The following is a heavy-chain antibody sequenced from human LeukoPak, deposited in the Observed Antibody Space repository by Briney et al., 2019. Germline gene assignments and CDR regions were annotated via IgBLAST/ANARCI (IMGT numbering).Heavy chain of an antibody. CDR3: AKDDAYLQYDD. J-gene: IGHJ4*02. D-gene: IGHD5-24*01. CDR1: GYSFTGYY. V-gene: IGHV1-2*02. CDR2: INPNSGGT. Sequence: ASVKVSCKASGYSFTGYYMHWVRQAPGQGLEWMGWINPNSGGTNYAQKFQDRVTMTRDTSISTAYMELSRLRSDDTAIYYCAKDDAYLQYDDWGQGTLVTVSS.